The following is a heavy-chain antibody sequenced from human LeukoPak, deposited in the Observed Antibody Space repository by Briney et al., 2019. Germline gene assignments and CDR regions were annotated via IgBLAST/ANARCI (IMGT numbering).Heavy chain of an antibody. J-gene: IGHJ4*02. Sequence: SETLSLTCTVSGYSISSGGYYWSWIRQHPGKGLEWIGYMYFSGSAYYNPSLKSRVTISEDTSKNQFSLKLGSVTAADTAVYYCASEGGSSSFYFDYWGQGTLVTVSS. CDR3: ASEGGSSSFYFDY. CDR2: MYFSGSA. D-gene: IGHD6-13*01. V-gene: IGHV4-31*03. CDR1: GYSISSGGYY.